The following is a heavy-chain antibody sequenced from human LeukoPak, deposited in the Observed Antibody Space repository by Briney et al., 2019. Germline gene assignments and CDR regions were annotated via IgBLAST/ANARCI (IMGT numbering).Heavy chain of an antibody. V-gene: IGHV1-2*02. D-gene: IGHD3-10*01. J-gene: IGHJ6*03. CDR2: INPNSGGT. Sequence: GASVKVSCNISGYTLTELSIHWVRQAPGKGLEWMGWINPNSGGTNYAQKFQGRVTMTRDTSISTAYMELSSLRSGDTAVYYCARAPPGPRQAYYYYMDVWGKGTTVTVSS. CDR1: GYTLTELS. CDR3: ARAPPGPRQAYYYYMDV.